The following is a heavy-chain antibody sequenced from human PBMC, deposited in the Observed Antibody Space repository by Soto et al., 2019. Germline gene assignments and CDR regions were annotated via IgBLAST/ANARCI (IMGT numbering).Heavy chain of an antibody. CDR1: GFTFSSYS. D-gene: IGHD6-13*01. CDR2: ISSSSSTI. J-gene: IGHJ6*02. Sequence: EVQLVESGGGLVQPGGSLRLSCAASGFTFSSYSMNWVRQAPGKGLEWVSYISSSSSTIYYADSVKGRFTISRDNAKNSLYLQMNSLRDEDTAVYYCARDPETYAYSSSWYYRVYYYYGMDVWGQGTTVTVSS. CDR3: ARDPETYAYSSSWYYRVYYYYGMDV. V-gene: IGHV3-48*02.